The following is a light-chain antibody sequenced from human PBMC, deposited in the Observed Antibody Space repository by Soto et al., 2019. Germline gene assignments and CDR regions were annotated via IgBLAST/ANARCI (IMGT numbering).Light chain of an antibody. V-gene: IGKV2-30*01. CDR2: KVS. J-gene: IGKJ4*01. CDR3: MEVSH. CDR1: QSFVYSDGNTY. Sequence: DVVMTHSPLSLPVTLGQPASISCRSSQSFVYSDGNTYLNWFHQRPGRSPRRLIYKVSNRDSGVPDRLNGSGSGTDFTLKISRVEAEDVGLYYCMEVSHFGLGIQVEIX.